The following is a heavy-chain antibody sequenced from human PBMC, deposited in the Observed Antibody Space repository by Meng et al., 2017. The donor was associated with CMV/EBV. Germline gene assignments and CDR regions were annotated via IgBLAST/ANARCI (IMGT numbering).Heavy chain of an antibody. CDR2: INHSGST. CDR3: ARVWDSGWDY. CDR1: GGSFSGYY. J-gene: IGHJ4*02. V-gene: IGHV4-34*01. D-gene: IGHD3-22*01. Sequence: QVHPQQWGARLLKPSETLSLTCAGYGGSFSGYYWSWIRQPPGKGLEWIWEINHSGSTNYNPSLKSRVTISVDTSKNQFSLKLSSVTAADTAVYYCARVWDSGWDYWGQGTLVTVSS.